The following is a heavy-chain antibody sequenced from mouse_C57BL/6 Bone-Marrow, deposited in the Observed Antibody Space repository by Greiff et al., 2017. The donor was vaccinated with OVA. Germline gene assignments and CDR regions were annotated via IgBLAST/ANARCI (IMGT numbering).Heavy chain of an antibody. J-gene: IGHJ3*01. CDR2: IYPRSGNT. CDR1: GYTFTSYG. V-gene: IGHV1-81*01. CDR3: ARDYGSSLWFAY. Sequence: VQRVESGAELARPGASVKLSCKASGYTFTSYGISWVKQRTGQGLEWIGEIYPRSGNTYYNEKFKGKATLTADKSSSTAYMELRSLTSEDSAVYFCARDYGSSLWFAYWGQGTLVTVSA. D-gene: IGHD1-1*01.